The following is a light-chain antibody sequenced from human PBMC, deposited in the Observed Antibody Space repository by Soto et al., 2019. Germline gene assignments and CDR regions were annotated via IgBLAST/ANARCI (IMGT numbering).Light chain of an antibody. CDR3: SSYTSSSTLDV. J-gene: IGLJ1*01. CDR1: SSDVDGYNY. V-gene: IGLV2-14*01. CDR2: DVS. Sequence: QSMLTQPATVSGSPGQSITISCTGTSSDVDGYNYVSWYQQHPGKAPILMIYDVSNRPSGVSNRFSGSKSGNTASLTISGLQAEDEADYYCSSYTSSSTLDVCGSGTKVTVL.